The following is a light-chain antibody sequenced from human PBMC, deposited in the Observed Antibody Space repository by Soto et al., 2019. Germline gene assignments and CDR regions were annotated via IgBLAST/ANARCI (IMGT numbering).Light chain of an antibody. CDR1: QSVNTN. V-gene: IGKV3-15*01. CDR2: GAS. J-gene: IGKJ2*01. CDR3: QQYNNWPPEHT. Sequence: EIVMTQSPGTLSVSPGERATLSCRASQSVNTNLAWYQQKPGQAPRLLIYGASTRATGIPARFSGSGSGTEFTLTISSLQSEDFAVYYCQQYNNWPPEHTCGQGTKLEMK.